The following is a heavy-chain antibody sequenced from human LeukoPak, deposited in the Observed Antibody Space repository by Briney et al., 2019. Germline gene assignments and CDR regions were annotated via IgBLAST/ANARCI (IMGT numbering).Heavy chain of an antibody. CDR2: ISYDGSNK. CDR3: ARDHGVADAFDI. CDR1: GFTFSSYA. J-gene: IGHJ3*02. D-gene: IGHD3-10*01. V-gene: IGHV3-30-3*01. Sequence: QPGRSLRLSCAASGFTFSSYAMHWVRQAPGKGLEWVAVISYDGSNKYYADSVKGRFTISRDNSKNTLYLQMNSLRAEDTAVYYCARDHGVADAFDIWGQGTMVTVSS.